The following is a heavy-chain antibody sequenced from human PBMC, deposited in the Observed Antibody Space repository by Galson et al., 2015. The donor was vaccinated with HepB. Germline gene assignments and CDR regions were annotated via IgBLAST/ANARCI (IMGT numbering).Heavy chain of an antibody. CDR2: FDPEDGET. J-gene: IGHJ2*01. CDR3: ATLGYCSGGSCYAEYWYFDL. CDR1: GYTLTELS. Sequence: SVKVSCKVSGYTLTELSMHWVRQAPGKGLEWMGGFDPEDGETIYAQKFQGRVTMTEDTSTDTAYVELSSLRSEDTAVYYCATLGYCSGGSCYAEYWYFDLWGRGTLVTVSS. V-gene: IGHV1-24*01. D-gene: IGHD2-15*01.